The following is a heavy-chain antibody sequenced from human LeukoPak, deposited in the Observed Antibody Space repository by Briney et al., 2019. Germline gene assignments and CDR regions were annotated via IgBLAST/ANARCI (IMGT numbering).Heavy chain of an antibody. V-gene: IGHV3-23*01. D-gene: IGHD4-11*01. CDR1: GFTFSSYS. CDR2: ISGSGGST. Sequence: GGSLRLSCAASGFTFSSYSMNWVRQAPGKGLEWVSAISGSGGSTYYADSVKGRFTISRDNSKNTLYLQMNSLRAEDTAVYYCAKGGSKDYYYYGMDVWGQGTTVTVSS. CDR3: AKGGSKDYYYYGMDV. J-gene: IGHJ6*02.